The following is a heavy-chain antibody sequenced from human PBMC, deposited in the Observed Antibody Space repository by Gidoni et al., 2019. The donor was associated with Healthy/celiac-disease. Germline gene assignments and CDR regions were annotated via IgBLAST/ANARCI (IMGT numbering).Heavy chain of an antibody. J-gene: IGHJ5*02. CDR1: GGSISSYL. CDR3: ARDGEYNWFDP. Sequence: QGAGPGLGEASEAPAPPCTCVGGSISSYLWSWIRQPPGKGLEWIGYIYYSGSTNYNPSLKSRVTISVDTSKNQFSLKLSSVTAADTAVYYCARDGEYNWFDPWGQGTLVTVSS. D-gene: IGHD3-10*01. V-gene: IGHV4-59*01. CDR2: IYYSGST.